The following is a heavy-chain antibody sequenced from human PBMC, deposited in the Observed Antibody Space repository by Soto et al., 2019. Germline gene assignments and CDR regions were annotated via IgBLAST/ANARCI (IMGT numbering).Heavy chain of an antibody. CDR1: GGSVSSGSYY. J-gene: IGHJ4*02. Sequence: SETLSLTCTVSGGSVSSGSYYWSWIRQPPGKGLEWIGYIYYSGSTNYNPSLKSRVTISVDTSKNQFSLKLSSVTAADTAVYYCAREKEMATSFDYWGQGTLVTVSS. CDR2: IYYSGST. CDR3: AREKEMATSFDY. D-gene: IGHD5-12*01. V-gene: IGHV4-61*01.